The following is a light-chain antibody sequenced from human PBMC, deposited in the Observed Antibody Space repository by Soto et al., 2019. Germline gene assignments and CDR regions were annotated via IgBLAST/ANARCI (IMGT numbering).Light chain of an antibody. CDR2: DAS. Sequence: EIVLTQSPATLSLSPGERATLSCRASQSVSNYLAWYQQKPGQAPRLLIYDASSRATGIPARFSGSGSGTDFTLTISSLEPEDFATYYCQQTYTSPYTFGQGTKLEIK. V-gene: IGKV3-11*01. J-gene: IGKJ2*01. CDR3: QQTYTSPYT. CDR1: QSVSNY.